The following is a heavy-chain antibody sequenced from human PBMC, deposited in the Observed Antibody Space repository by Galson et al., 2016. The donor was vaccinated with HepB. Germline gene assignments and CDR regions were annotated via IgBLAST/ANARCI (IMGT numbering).Heavy chain of an antibody. Sequence: SLRLSCAASGFTFSTYSMNWVRQAPGKGLEWVSFISITSGYKYYADSLKGQVTISRDNAKSSLYLQMNSLRAEDTAVYYCARPPEGDRRYFDLWGRGTLVTVSS. CDR2: ISITSGYK. V-gene: IGHV3-21*01. D-gene: IGHD3-16*01. CDR3: ARPPEGDRRYFDL. J-gene: IGHJ2*01. CDR1: GFTFSTYS.